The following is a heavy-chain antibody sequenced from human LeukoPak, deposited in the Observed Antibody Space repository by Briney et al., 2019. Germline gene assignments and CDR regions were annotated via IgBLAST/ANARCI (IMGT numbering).Heavy chain of an antibody. D-gene: IGHD6-19*01. CDR3: AKVGYSSGWWGAFDY. CDR1: GFISSSYG. V-gene: IGHV3-30*18. Sequence: GGSLRLSCAASGFISSSYGMHWVRQAPGKGLEWAAVISYDESTKYYADSVKGRFTISRDTSKNTLYLQMNSLRAEDTAMYYCAKVGYSSGWWGAFDYWGQGTLVTVSS. CDR2: ISYDESTK. J-gene: IGHJ4*02.